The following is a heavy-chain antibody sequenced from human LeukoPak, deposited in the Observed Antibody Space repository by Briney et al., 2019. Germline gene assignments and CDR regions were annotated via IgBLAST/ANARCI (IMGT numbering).Heavy chain of an antibody. CDR1: GGSFSGYY. D-gene: IGHD3-10*01. CDR2: INHSGST. Sequence: SETLSLTCAVYGGSFSGYYWSWIRQPPGKGLEWIGEINHSGSTNYNPSLKSRVTISVDTSKNQFSLKLSSVTAADTAVYYCARVFDSGSQAYFYYMDVWGKGTTVTISS. V-gene: IGHV4-34*01. J-gene: IGHJ6*03. CDR3: ARVFDSGSQAYFYYMDV.